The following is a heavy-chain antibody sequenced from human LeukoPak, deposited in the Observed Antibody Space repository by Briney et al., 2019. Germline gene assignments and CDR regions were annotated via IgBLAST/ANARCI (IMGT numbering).Heavy chain of an antibody. Sequence: ASVKVSCKASGYTFTSYGISWVRQAPGQGLEWMGWISAYNGNTNYAQKLQGRVTMNTDTSTSTAYMELRSLRSDDTAVYYCARNDVLLWFGELPNWGQGTLVTVSS. D-gene: IGHD3-10*01. CDR2: ISAYNGNT. V-gene: IGHV1-18*01. J-gene: IGHJ4*02. CDR3: ARNDVLLWFGELPN. CDR1: GYTFTSYG.